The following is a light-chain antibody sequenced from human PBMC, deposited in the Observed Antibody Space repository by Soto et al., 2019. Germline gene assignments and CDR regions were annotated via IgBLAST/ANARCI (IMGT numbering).Light chain of an antibody. Sequence: DIQMTQFPSTLSASVGDRVTITCRASQRISNRLAWFQQKSGEAPKLLIYKASSLESGVPSRFSGSGSGTEFTLTISSLQPDDFATYYCQQYNTYSWTFDQGTKVEIK. CDR1: QRISNR. CDR2: KAS. J-gene: IGKJ1*01. CDR3: QQYNTYSWT. V-gene: IGKV1-5*03.